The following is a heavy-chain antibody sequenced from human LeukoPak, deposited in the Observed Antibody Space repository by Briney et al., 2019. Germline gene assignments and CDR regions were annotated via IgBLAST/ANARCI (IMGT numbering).Heavy chain of an antibody. CDR3: AKTVVPAAIEYYFDY. Sequence: GGSLRLSCAASGFTFSNYAMTWVRQAPGKGLEWVSGISGSGGSTYYADSVKGRFTISRDNSKKTLYLQMNSLRAEDTAVYYCAKTVVPAAIEYYFDYWGQGTLVTVSS. V-gene: IGHV3-23*01. CDR2: ISGSGGST. D-gene: IGHD2-2*01. J-gene: IGHJ4*02. CDR1: GFTFSNYA.